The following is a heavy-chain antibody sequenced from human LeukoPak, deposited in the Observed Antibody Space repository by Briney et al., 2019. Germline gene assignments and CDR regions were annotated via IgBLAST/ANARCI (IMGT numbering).Heavy chain of an antibody. CDR3: ASRRAGYSHGYPFDY. CDR1: GGSISSGGYY. CDR2: IYYSGST. Sequence: ASQTLSLTCTVSGGSISSGGYYWSWIRQHPGKGLEWIGYIYYSGSTYYNPSLKSRVTISVDTSKNQFSLKLSSVTAADTAVYDCASRRAGYSHGYPFDYWGQGTLVTVSS. V-gene: IGHV4-31*03. J-gene: IGHJ4*02. D-gene: IGHD5-18*01.